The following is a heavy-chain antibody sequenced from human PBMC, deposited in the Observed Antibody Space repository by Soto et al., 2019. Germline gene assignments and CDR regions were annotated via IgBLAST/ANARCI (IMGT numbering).Heavy chain of an antibody. V-gene: IGHV5-10-1*01. J-gene: IGHJ4*02. CDR1: GYSFTSYW. Sequence: GESLKISCKGSGYSFTSYWISWVRQMPGKGLEWMGRIDPSDSYTNYSPSFQGHVTISADKAISTAYLQWSSLKASDTAMYYCARLQPAAGDNDLTFDYWGQGTLVTVSS. CDR3: ARLQPAAGDNDLTFDY. D-gene: IGHD6-13*01. CDR2: IDPSDSYT.